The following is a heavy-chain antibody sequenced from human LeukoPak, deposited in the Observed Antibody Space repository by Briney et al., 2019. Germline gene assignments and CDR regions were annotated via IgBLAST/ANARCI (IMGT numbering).Heavy chain of an antibody. Sequence: SETLSLTCAVSGYSISSSNWWGWVRQPPRKGLEGIGYIHYSGSTYYNPSLMSRVTMSVDTSKNLFSLKLSSVTAVDTAVYYCARKHRWDGLYFDYWGQGTLVTVSS. V-gene: IGHV4-28*01. D-gene: IGHD1-26*01. CDR3: ARKHRWDGLYFDY. J-gene: IGHJ4*02. CDR1: GYSISSSNW. CDR2: IHYSGST.